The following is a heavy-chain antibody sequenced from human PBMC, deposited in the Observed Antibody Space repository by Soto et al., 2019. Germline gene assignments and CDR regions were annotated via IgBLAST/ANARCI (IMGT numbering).Heavy chain of an antibody. D-gene: IGHD3-10*01. Sequence: SLRLSCAASGFTFGDYAMHWVRQVPGKGLEWVSGFKWNSGDVGYADSVKGRFTISRDNAKNSLCLQMNSLRPEDTAVYYCAKDRTSGSPYYGMDFWGQGTMVTVSS. CDR3: AKDRTSGSPYYGMDF. V-gene: IGHV3-9*01. CDR1: GFTFGDYA. J-gene: IGHJ6*02. CDR2: FKWNSGDV.